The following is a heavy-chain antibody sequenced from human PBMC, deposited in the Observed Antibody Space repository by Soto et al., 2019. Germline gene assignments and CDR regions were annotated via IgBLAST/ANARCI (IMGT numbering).Heavy chain of an antibody. V-gene: IGHV3-23*01. J-gene: IGHJ4*02. CDR3: ARVPRGYSYGSLDY. D-gene: IGHD5-18*01. CDR1: GFTFSSYA. CDR2: ISGSGGST. Sequence: PVGSLRLSCAASGFTFSSYAMSWVRQAPGKGLEWVSAISGSGGSTYYADSVKGRFTISRDNSKNTLYLQMNSLRAEDTAVYYCARVPRGYSYGSLDYWGQGTLVTVSS.